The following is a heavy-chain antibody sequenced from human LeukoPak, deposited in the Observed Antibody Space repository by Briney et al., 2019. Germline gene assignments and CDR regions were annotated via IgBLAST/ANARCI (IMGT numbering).Heavy chain of an antibody. D-gene: IGHD3-16*02. CDR3: ARESAELSSLYYFDY. CDR2: IIPIFGTA. CDR1: GGTFSSYA. V-gene: IGHV1-69*06. J-gene: IGHJ4*02. Sequence: VASVTVSCKASGGTFSSYAISWVRQAPGQGLEWMGGIIPIFGTANYAQKFQGRVTITADKSTSTAYMELSSLRSEDTAVYYCARESAELSSLYYFDYWGQGTLVTVSS.